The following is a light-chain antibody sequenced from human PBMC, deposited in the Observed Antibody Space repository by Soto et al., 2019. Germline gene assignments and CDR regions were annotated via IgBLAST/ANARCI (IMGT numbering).Light chain of an antibody. J-gene: IGKJ1*01. Sequence: LPQANGTLALSPGAMSILSCRGRQSVSSSYLPWYQQKPGQAPRLVIYGASSRATGIPDRFSGSGSGTDFTLTISRLEPEDFAVYYCQQYGRSSWTFGQGTKV. CDR3: QQYGRSSWT. CDR2: GAS. V-gene: IGKV3-20*01. CDR1: QSVSSSY.